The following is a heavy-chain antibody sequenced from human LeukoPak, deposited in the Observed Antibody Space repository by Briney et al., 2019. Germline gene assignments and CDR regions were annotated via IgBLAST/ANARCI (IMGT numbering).Heavy chain of an antibody. V-gene: IGHV3-23*01. Sequence: GSLRLSCAASGFTFSSYSMNWVRQAPGKGLEWVSAISGSGGSTYYADSVKGRFTISRDNSKNTLYLQMNSLRAEDTAVYYCAKDLGTYDFWSGPNAFDIWGQGTMVTVSS. CDR1: GFTFSSYS. CDR3: AKDLGTYDFWSGPNAFDI. CDR2: ISGSGGST. J-gene: IGHJ3*02. D-gene: IGHD3-3*01.